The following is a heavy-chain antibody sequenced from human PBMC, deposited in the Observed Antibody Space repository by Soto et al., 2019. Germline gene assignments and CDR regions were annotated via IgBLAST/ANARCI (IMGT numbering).Heavy chain of an antibody. Sequence: GASVKVSCKASGYTFTSYDINCVRQATGQGLEWMGWMNPNSGNTGYAQKFQGRVTMTRNTSISTAYMELSSLRSEDTAVYYCASMSGYEPRFDYWGQGTLVTVSS. CDR1: GYTFTSYD. J-gene: IGHJ4*02. D-gene: IGHD3-3*01. V-gene: IGHV1-8*01. CDR3: ASMSGYEPRFDY. CDR2: MNPNSGNT.